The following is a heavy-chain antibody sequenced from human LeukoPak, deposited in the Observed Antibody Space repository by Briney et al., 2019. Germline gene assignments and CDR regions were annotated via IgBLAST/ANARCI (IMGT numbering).Heavy chain of an antibody. CDR1: GGSISSSSYY. J-gene: IGHJ4*02. D-gene: IGHD2-15*01. CDR3: ARARMDCSGGICYSSYSDY. Sequence: SETLSLTCTVSGGSISSSSYYWGWIRQPPGKGLEWIGSIYYSGSTYYNPSLKSRVTISVDTSKNQFSLKLSSVTAADTAVYFCARARMDCSGGICYSSYSDYWGQGTLVTVSS. CDR2: IYYSGST. V-gene: IGHV4-39*01.